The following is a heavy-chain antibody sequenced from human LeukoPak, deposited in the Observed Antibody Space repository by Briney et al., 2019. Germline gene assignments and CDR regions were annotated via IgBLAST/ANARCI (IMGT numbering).Heavy chain of an antibody. J-gene: IGHJ4*02. CDR1: RVSLSSYH. D-gene: IGHD3-22*01. CDR3: ARDSGYYPN. Sequence: QVQLQESGPGLVKPSETLSLPCNVSRVSLSSYHWSWIRQPPGEGLEWIGYIYNSGSTNYNPSLKSRVTISVDTSKNQFSLKLSSVTAADTAVYYCARDSGYYPNWGQGTLVTVSS. CDR2: IYNSGST. V-gene: IGHV4-59*01.